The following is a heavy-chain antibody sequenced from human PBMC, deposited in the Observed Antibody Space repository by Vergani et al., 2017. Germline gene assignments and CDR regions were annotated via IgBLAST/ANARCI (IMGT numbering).Heavy chain of an antibody. CDR1: GGSITSSSYY. D-gene: IGHD4-11*01. V-gene: IGHV4-39*01. CDR3: ARVTVTTQSFDY. Sequence: QLHLQESGPGLVKPSETLSLTCTVSGGSITSSSYYWGWIRQPPGKGLEWIGNIYHSGGAYYNPSLKGRVTISVDTSKNQFSLEVTSVTAADTAVYYCARVTVTTQSFDYWGQGTLVTVSS. J-gene: IGHJ4*02. CDR2: IYHSGGA.